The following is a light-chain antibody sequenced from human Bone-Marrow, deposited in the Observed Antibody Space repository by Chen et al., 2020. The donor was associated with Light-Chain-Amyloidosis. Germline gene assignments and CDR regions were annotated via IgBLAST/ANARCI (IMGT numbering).Light chain of an antibody. Sequence: SYVLTPPPSVSVAPGQTATLACGGNNIGSKGVHWYQQTPGQAPLLVVYDDSDRPSGIPERLSGSNSGNTATLTISRVEAGDEADYYCQVWDRSSDRPVFGGGTKLTVL. CDR3: QVWDRSSDRPV. V-gene: IGLV3-21*02. CDR1: NIGSKG. J-gene: IGLJ3*02. CDR2: DDS.